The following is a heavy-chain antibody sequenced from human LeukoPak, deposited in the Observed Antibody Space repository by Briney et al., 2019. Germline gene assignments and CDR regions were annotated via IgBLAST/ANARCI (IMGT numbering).Heavy chain of an antibody. CDR3: VRERSGSYYRWYFDL. CDR1: GGSISNYF. Sequence: SETLSLTCTVSGGSISNYFWNWIRQSPGKRLEWIGFVYNGGSTNYNPSLKSRVTMSVDTSKNQFSLKMSYVTAADTAMYYCVRERSGSYYRWYFDLWGRGTLVTVSS. V-gene: IGHV4-59*01. J-gene: IGHJ2*01. D-gene: IGHD1-26*01. CDR2: VYNGGST.